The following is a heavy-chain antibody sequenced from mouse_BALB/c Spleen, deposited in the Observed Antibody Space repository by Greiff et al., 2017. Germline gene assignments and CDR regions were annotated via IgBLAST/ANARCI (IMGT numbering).Heavy chain of an antibody. CDR3: AGAVVALYYYAMDY. CDR2: ISYSGST. J-gene: IGHJ4*01. Sequence: VQLKESGPGLVKPSQSLSLTCTVTGYSITSDYAWNWIRQFPGNKLEWMGYISYSGSTSYNPSLKSRISITRDTSKNQFFLQLNSVTTEDTATYYCAGAVVALYYYAMDYWGQGTSVTVSS. D-gene: IGHD1-1*01. V-gene: IGHV3-2*02. CDR1: GYSITSDYA.